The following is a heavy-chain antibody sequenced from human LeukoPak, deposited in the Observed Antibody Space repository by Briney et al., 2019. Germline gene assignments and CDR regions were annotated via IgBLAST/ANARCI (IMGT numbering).Heavy chain of an antibody. Sequence: GGSLRLSCATSGFTFSNYWMSWVRQAPGKGLEWVANIKQDGSETYYVGSLKGRFTISRDNAKTYLQMNSLRVEDTAIYYCARIGYTSSCFDYWGQGTLVTVSS. CDR1: GFTFSNYW. CDR3: ARIGYTSSCFDY. CDR2: IKQDGSET. D-gene: IGHD6-13*01. J-gene: IGHJ4*02. V-gene: IGHV3-7*01.